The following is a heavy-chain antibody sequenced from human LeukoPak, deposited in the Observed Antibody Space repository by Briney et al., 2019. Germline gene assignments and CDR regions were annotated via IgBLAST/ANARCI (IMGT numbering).Heavy chain of an antibody. CDR3: ARGENGSFDH. V-gene: IGHV3-11*01. Sequence: GGSLRLSCTGSGVTFEDYYLSWIRQAPGKGLEWISYVSSTGGNKFYADPVKGRFTISRDNARNSLYMEMNDLIAEDTAFYYCARGENGSFDHWGQGTLVIVSS. D-gene: IGHD3-10*01. CDR1: GVTFEDYY. CDR2: VSSTGGNK. J-gene: IGHJ4*02.